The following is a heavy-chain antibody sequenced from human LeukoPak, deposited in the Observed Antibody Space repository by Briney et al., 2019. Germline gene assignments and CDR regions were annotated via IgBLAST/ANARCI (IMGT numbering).Heavy chain of an antibody. CDR3: ARMEYCSGGSCYLDLYWFDP. Sequence: GESLKVSCKASGYTFTSYAMNWVRQAPGQGLEWMGWINSNTGNPTYAQGFTGRFVFSLDTSVSTAYLQISSLKAEDTAVYYCARMEYCSGGSCYLDLYWFDPWGQGTLVTVSS. J-gene: IGHJ5*02. V-gene: IGHV7-4-1*02. CDR1: GYTFTSYA. D-gene: IGHD2-15*01. CDR2: INSNTGNP.